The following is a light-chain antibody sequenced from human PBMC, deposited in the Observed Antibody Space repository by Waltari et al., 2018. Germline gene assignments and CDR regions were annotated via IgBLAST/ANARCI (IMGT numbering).Light chain of an antibody. CDR2: DDN. J-gene: IGLJ3*02. CDR3: CSYAGSYTWV. CDR1: SSCVGNYNL. V-gene: IGLV2-23*01. Sequence: QSALTQPASVSGSPGLAIAIPCTGTSSCVGNYNLVSWYPQYPGKAPKVMIYDDNRRPSGVSDRFSGSKSCNTASLTISGVQAEDEADYYCCSYAGSYTWVFGGGTKLTVL.